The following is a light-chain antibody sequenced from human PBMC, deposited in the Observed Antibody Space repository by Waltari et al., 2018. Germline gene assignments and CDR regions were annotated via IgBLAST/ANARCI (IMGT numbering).Light chain of an antibody. Sequence: QSALTQPRSVSGSPGQSVTISCTKTNSDIDPFNYVSWYQQHPGKAPKLVIYDVRVRPSGVPDRFSGSRSGNTASLISSGLQPEDEADYYCSSFPGGSLVFGGGTELTVL. CDR2: DVR. V-gene: IGLV2-11*01. CDR1: NSDIDPFNY. CDR3: SSFPGGSLV. J-gene: IGLJ2*01.